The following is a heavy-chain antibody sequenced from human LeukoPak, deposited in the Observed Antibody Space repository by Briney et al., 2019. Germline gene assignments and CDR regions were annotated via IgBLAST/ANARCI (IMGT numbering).Heavy chain of an antibody. D-gene: IGHD2-2*01. J-gene: IGHJ5*02. CDR3: AAVPAAMGGWFDP. V-gene: IGHV4-59*01. CDR2: IYCSGST. CDR1: GGSISSYY. Sequence: SETLSLTCTVSGGSISSYYWSWIRQPPGKGLEWVGYIYCSGSTNYNPSLKSRVTISVDTSKNRFSLKLSSVTAADTAVYYCAAVPAAMGGWFDPWGQGTLVTVSS.